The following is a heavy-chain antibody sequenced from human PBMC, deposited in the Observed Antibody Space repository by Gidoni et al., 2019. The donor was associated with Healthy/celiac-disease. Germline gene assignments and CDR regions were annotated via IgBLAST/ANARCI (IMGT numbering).Heavy chain of an antibody. V-gene: IGHV4-4*07. CDR2: IYTSGST. Sequence: QVQLQESGPGLVKPSETLSLTCTVPGGSISSYYWSWIRQPAGKGLEWIGRIYTSGSTNYTPPLKSRVTMSVDTSKNQFSLKLSSVTAADTAVYYCARDGPLFMGAPYSSSWSYYYYYMDVWGKGTTVTVSS. J-gene: IGHJ6*03. CDR3: ARDGPLFMGAPYSSSWSYYYYYMDV. D-gene: IGHD6-13*01. CDR1: GGSISSYY.